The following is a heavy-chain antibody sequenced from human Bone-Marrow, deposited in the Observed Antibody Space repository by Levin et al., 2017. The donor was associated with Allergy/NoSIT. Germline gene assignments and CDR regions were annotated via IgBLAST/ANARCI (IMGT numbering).Heavy chain of an antibody. V-gene: IGHV3-53*01. CDR2: IYSGGST. Sequence: LAGGSLRLSCVASGFTVGNNYMSWVRQAPGKGLEWVSVIYSGGSTYYADSVKGRFTVSRDSSKNILFLQMNSLTAEDTAVYYCAGYTAKDYWGRGTLVTVSS. CDR1: GFTVGNNY. CDR3: AGYTAKDY. D-gene: IGHD5-18*01. J-gene: IGHJ4*02.